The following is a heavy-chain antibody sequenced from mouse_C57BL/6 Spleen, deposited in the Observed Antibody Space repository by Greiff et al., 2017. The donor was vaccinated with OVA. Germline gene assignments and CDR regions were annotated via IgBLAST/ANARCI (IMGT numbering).Heavy chain of an antibody. CDR1: GFTFSSYA. J-gene: IGHJ1*03. CDR3: ARVNYYGSSYGYFDV. CDR2: ISDGGSYT. Sequence: EVMLVESGGGLVKPGGSLKLSCAASGFTFSSYAMSWVRQTPEKRLEWVATISDGGSYTYYPDNVKGRFTISRDNAKNNLYLQMSHLKSEDTAMYYCARVNYYGSSYGYFDVWGTGTTVTVSS. V-gene: IGHV5-4*03. D-gene: IGHD1-1*01.